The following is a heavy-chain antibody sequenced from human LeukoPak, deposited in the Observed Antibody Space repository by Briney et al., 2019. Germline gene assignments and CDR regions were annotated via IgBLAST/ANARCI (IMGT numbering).Heavy chain of an antibody. CDR2: IYYSGST. Sequence: SETLSLTCTVSGGSISSGGYYWSWIRQHPGKGLEWIGYIYYSGSTYYNPSLKSRVTISVDTSKNQFSLKLSSVTAADTAVYYCARGRQDIVVVPAAMDFDYWGQGTLVTVSS. V-gene: IGHV4-31*03. CDR3: ARGRQDIVVVPAAMDFDY. D-gene: IGHD2-2*01. J-gene: IGHJ4*02. CDR1: GGSISSGGYY.